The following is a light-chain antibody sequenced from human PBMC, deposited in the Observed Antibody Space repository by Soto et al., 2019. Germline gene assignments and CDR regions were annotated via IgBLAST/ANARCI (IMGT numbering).Light chain of an antibody. J-gene: IGLJ1*01. CDR2: GNN. CDR1: SSNIGAGFD. Sequence: QSALTQSPSVSGAPGQRVSISCTGTSSNIGAGFDVHWYQQLPATAPKLLIYGNNNRPSGVPDRFSGSKSGTSASLAITGLQAEDEADYYCQSYDTNRSGASVFGTGTKVTVL. V-gene: IGLV1-40*01. CDR3: QSYDTNRSGASV.